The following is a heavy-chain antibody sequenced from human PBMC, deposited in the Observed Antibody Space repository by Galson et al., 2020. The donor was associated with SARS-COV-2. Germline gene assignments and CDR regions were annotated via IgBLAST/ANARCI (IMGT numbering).Heavy chain of an antibody. D-gene: IGHD3-10*01. CDR1: GFTFSSYN. Sequence: NSGGSLRLSCAASGFTFSSYNMNWVRQAPGKGLEWVASLTSGNRYIYYADSVKGRFTISRDNAKNSLYLQVNRLLSEDTAVYYCARSGLRYGGFGDLDFWGQGTLVTVSS. J-gene: IGHJ4*02. CDR3: ARSGLRYGGFGDLDF. V-gene: IGHV3-21*01. CDR2: LTSGNRYI.